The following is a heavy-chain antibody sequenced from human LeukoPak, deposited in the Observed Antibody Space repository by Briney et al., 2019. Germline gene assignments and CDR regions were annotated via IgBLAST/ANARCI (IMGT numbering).Heavy chain of an antibody. J-gene: IGHJ4*02. CDR3: AKDLGGPQTPLY. D-gene: IGHD2-15*01. CDR2: ISYDGSNK. V-gene: IGHV3-30*18. CDR1: GFTFRTYG. Sequence: PGGSLRLPCAASGFTFRTYGMHWVRQAPGKGLEWVAVISYDGSNKYYADSVKGRFTISRDNSKNTLYLEMNSLRAEDTSVYYCAKDLGGPQTPLYWGQGTLVTVSS.